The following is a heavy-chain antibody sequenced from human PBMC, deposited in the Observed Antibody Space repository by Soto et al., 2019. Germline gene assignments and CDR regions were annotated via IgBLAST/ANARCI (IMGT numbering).Heavy chain of an antibody. CDR2: INPMGGST. Sequence: QEQLVQSGAEVKEPGASVKVSCKASGYTFINYYIHWVRQAPGQGLEWMAIINPMGGSTNHAQEFQGRVTLTSDTPTSTVYMELSSLRSEDTALFYCARDLAAGDLWGQGTLVTVSS. CDR3: ARDLAAGDL. D-gene: IGHD6-13*01. CDR1: GYTFINYY. V-gene: IGHV1-46*01. J-gene: IGHJ5*02.